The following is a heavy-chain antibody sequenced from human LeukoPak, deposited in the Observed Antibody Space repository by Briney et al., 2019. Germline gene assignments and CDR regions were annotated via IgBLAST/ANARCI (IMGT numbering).Heavy chain of an antibody. CDR3: ARHTYGSGKYAFDI. CDR2: IYYSGST. Sequence: PSETLSLTCTVSGGSISSYYWSWIRRPPGKGLEWIGYIYYSGSTNYNPSLKSRVTISVDTSKNQFSLKLSSVTAADTAVYYCARHTYGSGKYAFDIWGQGTMVTVSS. J-gene: IGHJ3*02. V-gene: IGHV4-59*08. CDR1: GGSISSYY. D-gene: IGHD3-10*01.